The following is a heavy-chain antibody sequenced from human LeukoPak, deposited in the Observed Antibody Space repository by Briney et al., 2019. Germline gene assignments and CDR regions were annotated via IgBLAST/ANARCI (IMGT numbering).Heavy chain of an antibody. CDR1: GGSISSYY. V-gene: IGHV4-59*01. Sequence: SETLSLTCTVSGGSISSYYWSWVRQPPGKGLEWIGYTYYSGSTNYNPSLKSRVTISVDTSKNQFSLKLSSVTAADTAVYYCARGGSLPHDYWGQGTLVTVSS. CDR3: ARGGSLPHDY. J-gene: IGHJ4*02. CDR2: TYYSGST. D-gene: IGHD3-10*01.